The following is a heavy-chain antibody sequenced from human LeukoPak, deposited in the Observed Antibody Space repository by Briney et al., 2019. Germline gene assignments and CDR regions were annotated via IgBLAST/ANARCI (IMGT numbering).Heavy chain of an antibody. Sequence: GGSLRLSCAASGFTFSSHDMHWVRQAPGKGLEWVARISYDESNKHYADSVKGRFTISRDNSKNTLYLQMNSLRAEDTAVYYCAKGIGYSTTSKDYWGQGTLVTVSS. CDR3: AKGIGYSTTSKDY. D-gene: IGHD1-1*01. CDR1: GFTFSSHD. J-gene: IGHJ4*02. CDR2: ISYDESNK. V-gene: IGHV3-30*18.